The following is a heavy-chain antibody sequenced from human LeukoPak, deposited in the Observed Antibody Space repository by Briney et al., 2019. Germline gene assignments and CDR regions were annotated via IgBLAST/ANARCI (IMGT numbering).Heavy chain of an antibody. CDR1: GFTFSSYA. CDR3: ASDGARKYHTEYYFDY. V-gene: IGHV3-30-3*01. Sequence: GRSLRLFCAASGFTFSSYAMQWVRQAPGKGLEWVAVISYDGSNKYYADSVKGRFTISRDNSKNTLYLQMNSLRAEDTAVYYCASDGARKYHTEYYFDYWGQGTLVTVSS. CDR2: ISYDGSNK. J-gene: IGHJ4*02. D-gene: IGHD2-2*01.